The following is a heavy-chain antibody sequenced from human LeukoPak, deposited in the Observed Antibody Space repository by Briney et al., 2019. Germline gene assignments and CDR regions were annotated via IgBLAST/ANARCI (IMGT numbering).Heavy chain of an antibody. V-gene: IGHV4-39*01. D-gene: IGHD5-18*01. J-gene: IGHJ6*03. CDR3: ASLPYTDYYYYYYMDV. Sequence: SETLSLTCTVSGGSISSSSYYWGWIRQPPGKGLEWIGNIYYSGSTYYNPSLKSRVTISVETSKNQFSLKLSSVTAADTAVYYCASLPYTDYYYYYYMDVWGKGTTVTISS. CDR2: IYYSGST. CDR1: GGSISSSSYY.